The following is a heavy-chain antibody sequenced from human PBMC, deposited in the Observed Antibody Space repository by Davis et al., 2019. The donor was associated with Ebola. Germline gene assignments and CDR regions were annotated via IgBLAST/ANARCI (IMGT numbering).Heavy chain of an antibody. CDR3: ARLLGRTYGSGSYSRWFDP. V-gene: IGHV5-51*01. J-gene: IGHJ5*02. CDR1: GYSFTSYW. CDR2: IYPGDSDT. D-gene: IGHD3-10*01. Sequence: GGSLRLSCQGSGYSFTSYWIGWVRQMPGKGLEWLGIIYPGDSDTRYSPSFQGQVTISADKSISTAYLQWSSLKASDTAMYYCARLLGRTYGSGSYSRWFDPWGQGTLVTVSS.